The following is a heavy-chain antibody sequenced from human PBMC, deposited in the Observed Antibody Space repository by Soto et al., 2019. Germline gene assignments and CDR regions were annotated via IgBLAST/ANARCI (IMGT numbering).Heavy chain of an antibody. CDR1: GGTFSSYA. Sequence: QVQLVQSGAEVKKPGSSVKVSCKASGGTFSSYAISWVRQAPGQGLEWMGGIIPIFGAANYAQKFQGRVTITADESTSTGYMELSSLRSEDTAXXXXXXXXXXXXXXXXXXXXXGNYYYYGMDVWGQGTTVTVSS. CDR2: IIPIFGAA. J-gene: IGHJ6*02. V-gene: IGHV1-69*01. CDR3: XXXXXXXXXXXXXXXXXGNYYYYGMDV.